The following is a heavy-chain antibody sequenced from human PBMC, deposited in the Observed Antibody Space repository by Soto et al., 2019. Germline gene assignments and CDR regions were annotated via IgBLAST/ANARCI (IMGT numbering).Heavy chain of an antibody. CDR1: NGSINTSFW. D-gene: IGHD4-17*01. CDR2: IYHHRST. Sequence: QVQLQESGPGLVKPSETLSLTCAVSNGSINTSFWWSWVRQSPGKALKWIGEIYHHRSTNYNPSLKSRVTVSIDKSKTQFSLKLYSVTTADTAIYYCARRFSVTTMRGFFDSWGQGSLVTVSS. CDR3: ARRFSVTTMRGFFDS. J-gene: IGHJ4*02. V-gene: IGHV4-4*02.